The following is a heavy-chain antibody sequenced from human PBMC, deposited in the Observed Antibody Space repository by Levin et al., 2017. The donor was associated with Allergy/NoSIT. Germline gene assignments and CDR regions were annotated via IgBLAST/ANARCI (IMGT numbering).Heavy chain of an antibody. J-gene: IGHJ4*02. D-gene: IGHD1-7*01. Sequence: GGSLRLSCAASGFTLDNYAMHWVRQAPGEGLEWVSGITWNSVDRDYADSVKGRFSISRDNAKNSLYLQMNSLRPEDTALYYCVKDDWNYAAFESWGPGTLVTVSS. CDR3: VKDDWNYAAFES. V-gene: IGHV3-9*01. CDR2: ITWNSVDR. CDR1: GFTLDNYA.